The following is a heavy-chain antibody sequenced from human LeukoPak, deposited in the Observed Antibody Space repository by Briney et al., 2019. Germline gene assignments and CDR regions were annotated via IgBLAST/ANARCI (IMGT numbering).Heavy chain of an antibody. CDR2: IKSDGSST. Sequence: GGSLRLSCAASGFTFRSYWMHWVRHVPGKGLLWLSSIKSDGSSTFYADSVKGRFTTSRDNAKNTVFLQMNTLRAEDTAVYYCARGGPIDYWGQGTLVTVSS. V-gene: IGHV3-74*01. CDR1: GFTFRSYW. J-gene: IGHJ4*02. D-gene: IGHD3/OR15-3a*01. CDR3: ARGGPIDY.